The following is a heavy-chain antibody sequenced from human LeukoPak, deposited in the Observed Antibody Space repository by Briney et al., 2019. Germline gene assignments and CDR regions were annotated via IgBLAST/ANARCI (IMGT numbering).Heavy chain of an antibody. Sequence: GASVKVSCKASGYTFTSYDINWVRQATGQGLEGMGWMNPKSGNTGYAQKFQGRVTMTRNTSISTAYTELSSLRSEDTAVYYCARGHSSGLNWFDPWGQGTLVTVSS. CDR3: ARGHSSGLNWFDP. V-gene: IGHV1-8*01. CDR1: GYTFTSYD. J-gene: IGHJ5*02. CDR2: MNPKSGNT. D-gene: IGHD6-19*01.